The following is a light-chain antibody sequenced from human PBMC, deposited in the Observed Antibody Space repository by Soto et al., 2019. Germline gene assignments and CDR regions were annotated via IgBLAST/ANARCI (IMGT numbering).Light chain of an antibody. CDR3: QPSYKTPHT. J-gene: IGKJ2*01. CDR1: QGVSAY. CDR2: GAS. Sequence: DIQMTQSPSSLYASVGDRVTITCRASQGVSAYLRWYQQRHGRAPKLLIYGASNLLSGVPSRFSGSGSGTNFPLTISSLQPEDFATYYCQPSYKTPHTFGQGTKLETK. V-gene: IGKV1-39*01.